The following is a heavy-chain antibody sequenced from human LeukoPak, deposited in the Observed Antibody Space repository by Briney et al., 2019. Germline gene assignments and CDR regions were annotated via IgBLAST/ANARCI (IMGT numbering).Heavy chain of an antibody. Sequence: GGSLRLSCAASGFTFSSYSMNWVRQAPGKGLEWVSSISSSSSYIYYADSVKGRFTISRDNAKNSLYVQMNSLRAEDTAVYYCAREMVMNLVLPAAIDYWGQGTLVTVSS. D-gene: IGHD2-2*01. CDR2: ISSSSSYI. J-gene: IGHJ4*02. V-gene: IGHV3-21*01. CDR3: AREMVMNLVLPAAIDY. CDR1: GFTFSSYS.